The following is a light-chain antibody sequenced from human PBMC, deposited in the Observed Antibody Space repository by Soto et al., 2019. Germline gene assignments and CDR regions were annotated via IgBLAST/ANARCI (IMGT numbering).Light chain of an antibody. Sequence: EIVMTQSPATLSVSPGEGATLSCTASQSVSSKLAWYQQKPGQAPRLIIYGASTRATGIPARFSGSGSGTECTLIISSLQSEDAAVYYCQQYGSSPQTFSQGTKVDIK. J-gene: IGKJ1*01. CDR2: GAS. V-gene: IGKV3-15*01. CDR1: QSVSSK. CDR3: QQYGSSPQT.